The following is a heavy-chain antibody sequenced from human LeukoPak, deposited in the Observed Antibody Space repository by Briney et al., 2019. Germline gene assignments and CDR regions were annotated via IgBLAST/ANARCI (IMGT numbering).Heavy chain of an antibody. CDR3: AREAQFFLGFDP. Sequence: ASVKVSCKASGYTFTSYGISWVRQAPGQGLEWMGGIIRTANYAQKFQGRVTITTDESTSTAYMELTSLRSEDTAVYYCAREAQFFLGFDPWGQGTLVTVSS. CDR1: GYTFTSYG. J-gene: IGHJ5*02. V-gene: IGHV1-69*05. CDR2: IIRTA. D-gene: IGHD3-3*01.